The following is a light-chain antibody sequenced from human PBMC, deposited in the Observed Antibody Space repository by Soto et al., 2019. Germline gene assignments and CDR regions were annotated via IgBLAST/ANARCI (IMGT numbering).Light chain of an antibody. J-gene: IGKJ1*01. Sequence: ALPLTQSPSSLSASVGDRVTITCRAGQVIASALAWYQQKPGKAPKLLIYVASTLESGVPSRFSGSGSGTDFTLTISSLQPEDSATYYCQQFNSYPRTFGQGTKVEIK. CDR2: VAS. CDR1: QVIASA. CDR3: QQFNSYPRT. V-gene: IGKV1-13*02.